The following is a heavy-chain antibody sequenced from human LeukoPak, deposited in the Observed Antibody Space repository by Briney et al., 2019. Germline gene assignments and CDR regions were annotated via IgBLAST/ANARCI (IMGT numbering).Heavy chain of an antibody. J-gene: IGHJ4*02. CDR1: GYRFTSYW. V-gene: IGHV5-51*01. CDR3: ARGTRYCSSTSCPFDY. Sequence: GESLKISCKGSGYRFTSYWIGWVRPLPGKGLEWMGIIYPGDSDTRYSPSFQGQVTISADKSISTAYLQWSSLKASDTAMYYCARGTRYCSSTSCPFDYWGQGTLVAVSS. D-gene: IGHD2-2*01. CDR2: IYPGDSDT.